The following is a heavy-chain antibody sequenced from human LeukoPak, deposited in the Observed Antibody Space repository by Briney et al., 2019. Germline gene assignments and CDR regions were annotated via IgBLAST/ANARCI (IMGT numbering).Heavy chain of an antibody. J-gene: IGHJ4*02. CDR1: GLNFSSRW. CDR3: ARDSGWWRFDF. D-gene: IGHD6-13*01. Sequence: GGSLRLSCAASGLNFSSRWMNWVRQAPGQGLEWVASIKEDGSEKHYVDSVKGRFTIPRDNGKNSLYLQMNSLRAEDTAVYYCARDSGWWRFDFWGQGTLVTVSS. CDR2: IKEDGSEK. V-gene: IGHV3-7*03.